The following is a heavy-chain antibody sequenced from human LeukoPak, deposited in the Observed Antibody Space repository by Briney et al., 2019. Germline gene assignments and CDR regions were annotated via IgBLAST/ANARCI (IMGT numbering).Heavy chain of an antibody. CDR3: ARGGSRIAARRWFDP. CDR1: GGSISSSSYY. Sequence: SETLSLTCTVSGGSISSSSYYWGWIRQPPGKGLEWIGSIYYSGSTYYNPSLKSRVTISVDTSKNQFSLKLSSVTAADTAVYYCARGGSRIAARRWFDPWGQGTLVTVSS. CDR2: IYYSGST. J-gene: IGHJ5*02. D-gene: IGHD6-13*01. V-gene: IGHV4-39*01.